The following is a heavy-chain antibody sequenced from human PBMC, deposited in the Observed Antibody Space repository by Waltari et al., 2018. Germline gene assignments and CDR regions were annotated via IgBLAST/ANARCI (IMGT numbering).Heavy chain of an antibody. Sequence: QVQLQESGPGLVKPSETLSLTCAVSGYSISSGYYWGWIRQPPGKGLEWIGSIYHSGSTYYNPSLKSRVTISVDTSKNQFSLKLSSVTAAGTAVYYCASTVYDYVWGSYRSTPRYYFDYWGQGTLVTVSS. CDR3: ASTVYDYVWGSYRSTPRYYFDY. D-gene: IGHD3-16*02. V-gene: IGHV4-38-2*01. J-gene: IGHJ4*02. CDR2: IYHSGST. CDR1: GYSISSGYY.